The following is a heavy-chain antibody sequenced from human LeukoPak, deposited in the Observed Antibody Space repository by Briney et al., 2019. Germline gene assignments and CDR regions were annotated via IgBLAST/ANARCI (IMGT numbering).Heavy chain of an antibody. V-gene: IGHV3-21*01. J-gene: IGHJ4*02. CDR1: GFTFSSYS. CDR3: AKDLKWLFDY. CDR2: ISSSSSYI. D-gene: IGHD5-12*01. Sequence: GGSLRLSCAASGFTFSSYSMNWVRQAPGKGLEWVSSISSSSSYIYYADSVKGRFTVSRDNSKNTLYLQMNSLRAEDTAVYYCAKDLKWLFDYWGQGTLVTVSS.